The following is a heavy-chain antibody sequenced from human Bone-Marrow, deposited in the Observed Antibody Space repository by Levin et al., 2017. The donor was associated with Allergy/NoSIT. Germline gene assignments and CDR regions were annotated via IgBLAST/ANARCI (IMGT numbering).Heavy chain of an antibody. CDR2: IWSDGSDK. CDR3: VVENYYGSGSPFD. V-gene: IGHV3-33*01. Sequence: GESLKISCAASGFTFSGYGMHWVRQAPGKGLEWVAVIWSDGSDKYYADSVKGRFTISRDNSKNTLYLQMNSLRAEDTAVYYCVVENYYGSGSPFDYGAREPWSPSPQ. CDR1: GFTFSGYG. J-gene: IGHJ4*02. D-gene: IGHD3-10*01.